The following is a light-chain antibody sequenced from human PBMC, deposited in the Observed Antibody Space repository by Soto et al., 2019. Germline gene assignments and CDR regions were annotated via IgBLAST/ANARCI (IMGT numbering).Light chain of an antibody. CDR2: AAS. V-gene: IGKV1-39*01. J-gene: IGKJ1*01. Sequence: IQMTQSPSCLSASVVDRGTITCRASQSITNYLNWYQQKPGKAPXXLIYAASSLQSGVPSRFSGIGSGTDFTLTISSMKPEDFATDYCQPSYSTPTFGQGTKVDIK. CDR3: QPSYSTPT. CDR1: QSITNY.